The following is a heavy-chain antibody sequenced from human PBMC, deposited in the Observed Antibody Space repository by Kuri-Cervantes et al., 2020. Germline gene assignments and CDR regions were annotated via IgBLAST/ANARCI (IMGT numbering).Heavy chain of an antibody. J-gene: IGHJ4*02. D-gene: IGHD2-21*02. V-gene: IGHV3-23*01. CDR3: AKGEVVTAIPMFFDY. CDR1: GFTFSNHG. CDR2: ISDDGGNT. Sequence: GGSLRLSCAASGFTFSNHGMNWVRQAPGKGLEWVSGISDDGGNTYYADSVKGRFTISRDKSKNTLYLQMNSLRAEDTAVYYCAKGEVVTAIPMFFDYWGQGTLVTVSS.